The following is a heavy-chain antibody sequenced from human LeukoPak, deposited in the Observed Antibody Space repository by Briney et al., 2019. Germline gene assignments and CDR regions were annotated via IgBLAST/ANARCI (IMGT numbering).Heavy chain of an antibody. Sequence: SVKVSCKASGGTFSSYAISWVRQAPGQGLEWMGGIIPIFGTANYAQKFQGRVTITADESTSTAYMELSSLRFEDTAVYYCAREGFGGNSRGVWFDPWGQGTLVTVSS. V-gene: IGHV1-69*13. CDR1: GGTFSSYA. CDR2: IIPIFGTA. J-gene: IGHJ5*02. D-gene: IGHD4-23*01. CDR3: AREGFGGNSRGVWFDP.